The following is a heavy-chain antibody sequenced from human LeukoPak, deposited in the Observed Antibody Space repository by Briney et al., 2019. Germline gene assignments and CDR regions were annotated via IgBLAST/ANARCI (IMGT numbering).Heavy chain of an antibody. CDR3: ARGPPYCSSTSCYNWFDP. D-gene: IGHD2-2*01. J-gene: IGHJ5*02. V-gene: IGHV3-21*01. Sequence: GGSLRLSCAASGFTFSSYSMNWVRQAPGKGLEWVSSISSSSSYIYYADSVKGRFTISRDNAKNSLYLQMNSLRAEDTAVYYCARGPPYCSSTSCYNWFDPWGQGTLVTVSS. CDR1: GFTFSSYS. CDR2: ISSSSSYI.